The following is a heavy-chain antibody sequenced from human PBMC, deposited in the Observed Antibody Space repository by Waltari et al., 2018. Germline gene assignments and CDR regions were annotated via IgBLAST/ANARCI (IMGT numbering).Heavy chain of an antibody. V-gene: IGHV4-34*01. D-gene: IGHD3-16*02. Sequence: QVQLQQWGAGLLKPSETLSLTCAVYGGSFSGYYWSWIRQPPGKGLEWMGEINHSGSTNYNPSLKSIVTISVETSKNQFSLKLSSVTAADTAVYYCARGPPELQYDYIWGSYRPPRNWFDPWGQGTLVTVSS. CDR1: GGSFSGYY. CDR3: ARGPPELQYDYIWGSYRPPRNWFDP. CDR2: INHSGST. J-gene: IGHJ5*02.